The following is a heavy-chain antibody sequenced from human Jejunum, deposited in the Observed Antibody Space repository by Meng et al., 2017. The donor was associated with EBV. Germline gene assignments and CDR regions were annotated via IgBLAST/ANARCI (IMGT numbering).Heavy chain of an antibody. Sequence: QVQLVQSGAEGKNAGYLVKVSCKASGGTFSNYAFSWVRQAPGQGLEWMGGVIPIFATANYAQRFQGRVTITADKSTSTAYMELRSLRSEDTAVYYCARSSGGVVADYFDYWGQGTLVTVSS. V-gene: IGHV1-69*06. CDR1: GGTFSNYA. CDR3: ARSSGGVVADYFDY. J-gene: IGHJ4*02. CDR2: VIPIFATA. D-gene: IGHD3-16*02.